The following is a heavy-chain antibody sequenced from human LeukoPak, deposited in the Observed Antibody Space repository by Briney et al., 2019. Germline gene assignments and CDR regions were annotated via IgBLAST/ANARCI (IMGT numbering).Heavy chain of an antibody. D-gene: IGHD4-11*01. J-gene: IGHJ3*02. V-gene: IGHV3-66*01. Sequence: GGSLRLSCAASGFTVSSNYMSWVRQAPGKGLEWVSVIYSGGSTYYADSVKGRFTISRDNSKNTLYLQMNSLRAEDTAVYYCARDFSNYDAFDIWGQGTMVTVSS. CDR2: IYSGGST. CDR1: GFTVSSNY. CDR3: ARDFSNYDAFDI.